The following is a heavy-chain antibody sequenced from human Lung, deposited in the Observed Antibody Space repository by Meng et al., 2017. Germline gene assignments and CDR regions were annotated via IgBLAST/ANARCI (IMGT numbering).Heavy chain of an antibody. Sequence: VPLPQWGAGLLKPSETLSLTCVVSGGSFSDYYWSWIRQPPGKGLEWIGEINHSGSTNYNPSLESRATISVDTSQNNLSLKLSSVTAADSAVYYCARGPTTMAYDFDYWGQGTLVTVSS. CDR3: ARGPTTMAYDFDY. D-gene: IGHD4-11*01. CDR1: GGSFSDYY. V-gene: IGHV4-34*01. J-gene: IGHJ4*02. CDR2: INHSGST.